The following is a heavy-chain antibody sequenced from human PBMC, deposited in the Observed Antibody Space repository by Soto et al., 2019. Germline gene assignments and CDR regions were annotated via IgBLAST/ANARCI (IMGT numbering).Heavy chain of an antibody. D-gene: IGHD6-19*01. Sequence: EVQLVESGGGLVQPGGSLRLSCAASGFTVSSNYMSWVRQAPGKGLEWVSVIFTGGSTYYADSVKGRFTISRHSSKNTVYLQMNSLRAEDTAVYYCARDRYSSGWLDAFDLWGQGTMVTVSS. J-gene: IGHJ3*01. CDR3: ARDRYSSGWLDAFDL. CDR1: GFTVSSNY. V-gene: IGHV3-53*04. CDR2: IFTGGST.